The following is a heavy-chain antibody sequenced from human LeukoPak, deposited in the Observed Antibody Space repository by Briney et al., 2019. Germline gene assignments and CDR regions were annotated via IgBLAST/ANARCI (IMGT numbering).Heavy chain of an antibody. CDR3: AKVPRPSDFWCPDY. CDR2: ISGSGGST. D-gene: IGHD3-3*01. J-gene: IGHJ4*02. CDR1: GFTFSSYA. V-gene: IGHV3-23*01. Sequence: GGSLRLSCAASGFTFSSYAMSWVRQAPGKGLEWVSAISGSGGSTYYADSVKGRFTISRDNSKNTLYLQMNSLRAEDTAVYYCAKVPRPSDFWCPDYWGQGTLVTVSS.